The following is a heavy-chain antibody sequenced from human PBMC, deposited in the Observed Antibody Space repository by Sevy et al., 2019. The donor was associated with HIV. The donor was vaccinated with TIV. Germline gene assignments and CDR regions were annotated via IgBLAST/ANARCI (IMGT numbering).Heavy chain of an antibody. D-gene: IGHD6-13*01. Sequence: GGSLRLSCAASEFTFSSYAMTWVRQAPGKGLEWVSAIGQNTDFTFYADSVKGRFTISRDNSKNTLYLQMNSLGAEDTAVYYCAKRASSTWPHFDTGAREPWSPSPQ. V-gene: IGHV3-23*01. J-gene: IGHJ4*02. CDR1: EFTFSSYA. CDR3: AKRASSTWPHFDT. CDR2: IGQNTDFT.